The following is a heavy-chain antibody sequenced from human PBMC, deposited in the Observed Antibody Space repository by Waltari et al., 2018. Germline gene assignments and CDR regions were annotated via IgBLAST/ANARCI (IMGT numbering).Heavy chain of an antibody. D-gene: IGHD3-16*01. CDR1: GFDFYDYA. J-gene: IGHJ2*01. CDR2: VSWSGATV. CDR3: AASRGVYWYFDF. Sequence: EVQLVESGGGLVQPGRSLRLSCAASGFDFYDYAMHWVRQVPGKGLEWVSVVSWSGATVGYADSVNGRFAISRDNAKNSLYLQMNSLRVDDTAFYYCAASRGVYWYFDFWGRGTLVSVSS. V-gene: IGHV3-9*01.